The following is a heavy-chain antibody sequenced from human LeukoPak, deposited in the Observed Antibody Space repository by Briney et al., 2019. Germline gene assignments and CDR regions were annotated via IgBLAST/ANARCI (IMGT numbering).Heavy chain of an antibody. V-gene: IGHV3-74*01. CDR3: ARGSYSHYGMDV. Sequence: PGGSLRLSCAASGFTFSSYWMHWVRQGPGKGLVWASRINSDGSSTRYADSVKGRFTISRDNAKNTLYLQMNSLRAEDTAVSYCARGSYSHYGMDVWGQGTTVTVSS. CDR2: INSDGSST. CDR1: GFTFSSYW. J-gene: IGHJ6*02. D-gene: IGHD1-26*01.